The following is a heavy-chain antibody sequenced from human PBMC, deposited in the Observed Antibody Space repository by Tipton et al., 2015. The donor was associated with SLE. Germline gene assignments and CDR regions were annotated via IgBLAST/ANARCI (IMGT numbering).Heavy chain of an antibody. Sequence: QSGAEVKKPGASVKVSCKASGYNFINYGINWVRQAPGQGLEWMGWITSYNGNTNYAQKFQGRVTMTKDTPTSTAYMELRSLRSDDTAVYYCARGYCSSTSCYHYGMDVWGQGTTVTVSS. CDR1: GYNFINYG. V-gene: IGHV1-18*04. CDR2: ITSYNGNT. J-gene: IGHJ6*02. CDR3: ARGYCSSTSCYHYGMDV. D-gene: IGHD2-2*01.